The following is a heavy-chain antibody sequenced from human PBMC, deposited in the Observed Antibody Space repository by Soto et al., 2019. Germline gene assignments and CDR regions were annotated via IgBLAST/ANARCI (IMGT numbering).Heavy chain of an antibody. Sequence: QLQLQESGPGLVKPSETLSLTCTVSGGSNSSSSSYWGWIRQPPGKGLEWIGNIYYSGSTYNNPSLKSRVSISVDTSKNQFSLKLSSVTAADTAVYYCARQSEYYYASGRAAPLYGMDVWGQGTTVTVSS. CDR2: IYYSGST. D-gene: IGHD3-10*01. CDR3: ARQSEYYYASGRAAPLYGMDV. V-gene: IGHV4-39*01. CDR1: GGSNSSSSSY. J-gene: IGHJ6*02.